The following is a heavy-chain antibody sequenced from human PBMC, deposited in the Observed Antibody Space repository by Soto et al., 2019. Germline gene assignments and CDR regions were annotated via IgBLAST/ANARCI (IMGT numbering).Heavy chain of an antibody. CDR1: GGSISSDGCS. Sequence: QLQLQESGSGLVKPSQTLSLTCAVSGGSISSDGCSLSWIRLPPGKGLEWIGYIYPSGSTYYNPSLKTRVTISVDRSKNQFSLKLSSVTAADTAVYYCARAPPPWGQGTLVTVSS. V-gene: IGHV4-30-2*01. CDR2: IYPSGST. J-gene: IGHJ5*02. CDR3: ARAPPP.